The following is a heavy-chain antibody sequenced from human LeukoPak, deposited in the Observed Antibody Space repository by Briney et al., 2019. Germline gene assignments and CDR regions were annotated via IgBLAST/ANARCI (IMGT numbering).Heavy chain of an antibody. D-gene: IGHD3-9*01. Sequence: PGGSLRRSCAASGFTFSSYNMNWVRQAPGKGLEWVSSISSSSNYIYYADSVKGRFTISRDNAKNSLYLQMNSLRAEDTAVYYCARDFLTILGAFDIWGQGTMVTVSS. CDR3: ARDFLTILGAFDI. V-gene: IGHV3-21*01. J-gene: IGHJ3*02. CDR1: GFTFSSYN. CDR2: ISSSSNYI.